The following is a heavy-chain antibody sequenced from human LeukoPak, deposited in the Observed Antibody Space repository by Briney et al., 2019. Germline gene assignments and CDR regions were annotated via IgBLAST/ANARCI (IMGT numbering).Heavy chain of an antibody. Sequence: GGSLRLSCAAPELTFSSYAMSWVRQAPGKGLEWVSYISGTGGTTNYADSVKGRFTISRDNSKNTLYLQMNSLRAEDTAVYYCAKSLRAYYYGSASYANFDYWGQGTLVTVSS. J-gene: IGHJ4*02. V-gene: IGHV3-23*01. D-gene: IGHD3-10*01. CDR3: AKSLRAYYYGSASYANFDY. CDR2: ISGTGGTT. CDR1: ELTFSSYA.